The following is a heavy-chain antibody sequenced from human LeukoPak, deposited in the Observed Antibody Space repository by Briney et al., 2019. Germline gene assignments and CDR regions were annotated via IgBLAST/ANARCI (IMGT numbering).Heavy chain of an antibody. CDR3: AKDLHIVVVTAILDY. D-gene: IGHD2-21*02. V-gene: IGHV3-23*01. Sequence: GGSLRLSCAASGFTFSSYAMSWVRQAPGKGLEWVSAISGSGGSTYYADSVKGRFTISRDNSKITLYLQMNSLRAEDTAVYYCAKDLHIVVVTAILDYWGQGTLVTVSS. CDR2: ISGSGGST. J-gene: IGHJ4*02. CDR1: GFTFSSYA.